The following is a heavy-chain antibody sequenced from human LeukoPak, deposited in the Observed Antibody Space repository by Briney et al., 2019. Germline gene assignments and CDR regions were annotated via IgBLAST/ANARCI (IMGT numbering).Heavy chain of an antibody. CDR1: EFTVSTNY. D-gene: IGHD3-10*01. CDR2: VYYDGNT. V-gene: IGHV3-53*01. J-gene: IGHJ3*02. Sequence: GGSLRLSCAASEFTVSTNYMNWVRQAPGKGLEWVSVVYYDGNTYYADSVKGRFTISRDSSKNTLYLQMNSLRAEDTAVYYCARVGLLWFGDPEGAFDIWGQGTMVTVSS. CDR3: ARVGLLWFGDPEGAFDI.